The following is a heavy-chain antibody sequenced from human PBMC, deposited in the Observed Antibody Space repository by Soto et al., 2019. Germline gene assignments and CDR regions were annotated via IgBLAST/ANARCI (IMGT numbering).Heavy chain of an antibody. CDR3: AREMSYSNYFDY. CDR2: ISSSSSYI. D-gene: IGHD4-4*01. J-gene: IGHJ4*02. V-gene: IGHV3-21*01. CDR1: GFTFSSYS. Sequence: EVQLVESGGCLVKPGGSLRLSCAASGFTFSSYSMNWVRQAPGKGLEWVSSISSSSSYIYYADSVKGRFTISRDNAKNSLYLQMNSLRAEDTAVYYCAREMSYSNYFDYWGQGTLVTVSS.